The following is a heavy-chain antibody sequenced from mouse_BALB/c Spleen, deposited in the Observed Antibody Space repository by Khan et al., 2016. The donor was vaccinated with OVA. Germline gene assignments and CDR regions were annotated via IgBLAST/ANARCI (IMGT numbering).Heavy chain of an antibody. Sequence: EVELVESGGGLVQPGGSRKLSCAASGFTFSSFGMHWVRQAPEKGLEWVAYISSGSSTIYYEDTVKGRFTISRDNPKNTLFLQMTSRRSEDTAMYYCARGYYGSSCGDAMDYWGQGTSVTVSS. V-gene: IGHV5-17*02. J-gene: IGHJ4*01. CDR1: GFTFSSFG. D-gene: IGHD1-1*01. CDR2: ISSGSSTI. CDR3: ARGYYGSSCGDAMDY.